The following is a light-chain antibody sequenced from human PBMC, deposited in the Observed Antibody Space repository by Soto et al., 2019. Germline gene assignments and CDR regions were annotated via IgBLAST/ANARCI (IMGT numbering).Light chain of an antibody. Sequence: HSALTQPPSASGSPGQSVTISCTGTSSDVGGYNYVSWYQHHPGNAPKLMIYEVNKRTSGVPDRFSGSKSGNTASLTVSGLQAEDEADYYCSSYAGSNTPYVFGTGTKVTVL. J-gene: IGLJ1*01. V-gene: IGLV2-8*01. CDR2: EVN. CDR1: SSDVGGYNY. CDR3: SSYAGSNTPYV.